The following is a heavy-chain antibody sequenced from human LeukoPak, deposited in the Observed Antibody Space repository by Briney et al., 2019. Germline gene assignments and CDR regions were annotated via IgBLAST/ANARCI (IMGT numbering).Heavy chain of an antibody. J-gene: IGHJ4*02. CDR3: AARHRYSSSWTFDY. V-gene: IGHV3-23*01. CDR2: ISGSGSST. CDR1: GFIFSSYA. Sequence: GGSLRLSSAASGFIFSSYAMSWVRQAPGKGLEWVSAISGSGSSTYYADSVKGHFTISRDNSKNTLFLQMNSLRAEDTAVYYCAARHRYSSSWTFDYWGQGTLVTVSS. D-gene: IGHD6-13*01.